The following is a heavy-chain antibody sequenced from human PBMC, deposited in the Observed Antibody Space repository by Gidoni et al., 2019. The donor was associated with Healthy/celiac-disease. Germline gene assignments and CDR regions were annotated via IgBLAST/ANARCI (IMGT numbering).Heavy chain of an antibody. J-gene: IGHJ4*02. Sequence: EVQLVPSGAEVKKPGASLKISCKGSGYSFTSYWIGWVRQLPGEGLGWMGISYPGRSDTRYSPSFQGQVTISADKSISTAYLQWSSLKASDTAMYYCARLRGYSNSEIDYWGQGTLVTVSS. CDR3: ARLRGYSNSEIDY. V-gene: IGHV5-51*01. D-gene: IGHD4-4*01. CDR1: GYSFTSYW. CDR2: SYPGRSDT.